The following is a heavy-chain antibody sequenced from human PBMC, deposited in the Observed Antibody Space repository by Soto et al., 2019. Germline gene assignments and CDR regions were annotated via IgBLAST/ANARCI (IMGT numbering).Heavy chain of an antibody. V-gene: IGHV5-10-1*01. D-gene: IGHD6-13*01. CDR2: IDPSDSYT. CDR1: GYSFTSYW. CDR3: ARRGSSSWSPYYYYGMDV. Sequence: PGESLKISCXGSGYSFTSYWISWVRQMPGKGLEWMGRIDPSDSYTNYSPSFQGHVTISADKSISTAYLQWSSLKASDTAMYYCARRGSSSWSPYYYYGMDVWGQGTTVTVSS. J-gene: IGHJ6*02.